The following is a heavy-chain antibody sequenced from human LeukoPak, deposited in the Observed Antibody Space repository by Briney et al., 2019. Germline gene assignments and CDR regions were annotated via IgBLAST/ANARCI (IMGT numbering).Heavy chain of an antibody. CDR3: ARDVYSFYHMDV. J-gene: IGHJ6*03. CDR1: GGSIRSGSYY. V-gene: IGHV4-61*02. Sequence: SETLSLTCTVSGGSIRSGSYYWSWIRQPAWKGLEWIGRIYTSGNTNYNPSLKSRVTISVDTSKNQFSLKLSSVTAADTAVYYCARDVYSFYHMDVWGKGTTVTISS. CDR2: IYTSGNT.